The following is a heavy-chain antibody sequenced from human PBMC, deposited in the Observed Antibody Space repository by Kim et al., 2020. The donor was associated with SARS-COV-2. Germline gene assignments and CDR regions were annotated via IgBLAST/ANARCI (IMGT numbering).Heavy chain of an antibody. CDR3: ARWSRPVDY. J-gene: IGHJ4*02. CDR2: GST. V-gene: IGHV4-34*01. D-gene: IGHD3-3*01. Sequence: GSTNYHPALKSRGTISVDTSKNQLSLKLRSLTAADTAVYYCARWSRPVDYWGQGTLVTVSS.